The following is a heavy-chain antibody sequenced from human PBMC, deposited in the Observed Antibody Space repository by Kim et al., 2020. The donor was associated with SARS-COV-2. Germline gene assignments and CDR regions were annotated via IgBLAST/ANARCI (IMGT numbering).Heavy chain of an antibody. Sequence: ASVKVSCKASGYTFTSYGISWVRQAPGQGLEWMGWISAYNGNTNYAQKLQGRVTMTTDTSTSTAYMELRSLRSDDTAVYYCARVRSGNDYGDYRGDLGGDNFDYWGQGTLVTVSS. CDR3: ARVRSGNDYGDYRGDLGGDNFDY. CDR2: ISAYNGNT. D-gene: IGHD4-17*01. V-gene: IGHV1-18*01. J-gene: IGHJ4*02. CDR1: GYTFTSYG.